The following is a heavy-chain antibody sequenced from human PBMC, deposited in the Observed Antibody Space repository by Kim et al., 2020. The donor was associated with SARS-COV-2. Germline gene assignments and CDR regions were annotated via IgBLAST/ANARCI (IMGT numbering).Heavy chain of an antibody. CDR3: ARALRGYYPRGGDY. V-gene: IGHV4-34*01. CDR2: INHSGST. J-gene: IGHJ4*02. CDR1: GGSFSGYY. D-gene: IGHD3-22*01. Sequence: SETLSLTCAVYGGSFSGYYWSWIRQPPGKGLEWIGEINHSGSTNYNPSLKSRVTISVDTSKNQFSLKLSSVTAADTAVYYCARALRGYYPRGGDYWGQGTLVTVSS.